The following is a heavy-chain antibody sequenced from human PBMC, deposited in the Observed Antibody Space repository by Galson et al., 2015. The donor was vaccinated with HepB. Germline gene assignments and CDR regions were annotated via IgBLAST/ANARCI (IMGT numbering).Heavy chain of an antibody. V-gene: IGHV1-8*01. Sequence: SVKVSCKASGYTFTSYDINWVRQATGQGLEWMGWMNPNSGNTGYAQKFQGRVTMTRNTSISTAYMELSSLRSEDTAVYYCARGTPFPFGELDYWGQGTLVTVSS. CDR2: MNPNSGNT. D-gene: IGHD3-10*01. CDR1: GYTFTSYD. CDR3: ARGTPFPFGELDY. J-gene: IGHJ4*02.